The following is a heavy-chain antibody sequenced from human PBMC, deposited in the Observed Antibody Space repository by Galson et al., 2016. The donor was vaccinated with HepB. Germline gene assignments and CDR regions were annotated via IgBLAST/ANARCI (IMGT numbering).Heavy chain of an antibody. V-gene: IGHV3-33*08. Sequence: SLRLSCAASGFTISSYGIHWVRQVPGKALEWVALIWHDGSNKFYADSVKGRFTTSRDNSKNTLYLQMNSLTVEDTAVSYCARDRFCSNTRCYGWLDPWGQGTLVTISS. J-gene: IGHJ5*02. D-gene: IGHD2-2*01. CDR2: IWHDGSNK. CDR1: GFTISSYG. CDR3: ARDRFCSNTRCYGWLDP.